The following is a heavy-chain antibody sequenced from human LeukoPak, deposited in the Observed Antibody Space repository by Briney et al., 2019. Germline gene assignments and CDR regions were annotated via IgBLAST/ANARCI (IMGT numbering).Heavy chain of an antibody. Sequence: GGSLRLSCAASGFTFSGYAMHWVRQAPGKGLEWVAVISYDGSNKYYADSVKGRFTISRDNSKNTVSLQMQTLRAEDTALYYCAKEGPTYSSGWYYFDYWGQGTLVTVSS. CDR3: AKEGPTYSSGWYYFDY. CDR1: GFTFSGYA. J-gene: IGHJ4*02. V-gene: IGHV3-30*18. D-gene: IGHD6-19*01. CDR2: ISYDGSNK.